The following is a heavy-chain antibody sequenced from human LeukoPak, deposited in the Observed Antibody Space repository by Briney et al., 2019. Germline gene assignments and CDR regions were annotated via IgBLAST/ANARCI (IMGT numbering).Heavy chain of an antibody. Sequence: PSETLSLTCAVYGGSFSGYYWSWIRQPPGKGLEWIGEINHSGSTDYNPSLKSRVTISVDTSKNQFSLKLSSVTAADTAVHYCARTPPGRYCSSTSWLWRCGMDVWGQGTTVTVSS. CDR3: ARTPPGRYCSSTSWLWRCGMDV. CDR1: GGSFSGYY. J-gene: IGHJ6*02. V-gene: IGHV4-34*01. CDR2: INHSGST. D-gene: IGHD2-2*01.